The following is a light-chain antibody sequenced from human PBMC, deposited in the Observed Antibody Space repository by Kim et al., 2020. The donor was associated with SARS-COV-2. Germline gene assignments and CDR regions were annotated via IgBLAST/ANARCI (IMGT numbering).Light chain of an antibody. V-gene: IGKV3-20*01. CDR3: QQYSSSPPT. Sequence: SPGESATPSSRASQSVISSYLAWYQQKPGQAPKLLIYGASSMATGVPERFSGSGSGTDFTLTISRLEPEDFAVYYCQQYSSSPPTFGRGTKVDIK. CDR1: QSVISSY. CDR2: GAS. J-gene: IGKJ1*01.